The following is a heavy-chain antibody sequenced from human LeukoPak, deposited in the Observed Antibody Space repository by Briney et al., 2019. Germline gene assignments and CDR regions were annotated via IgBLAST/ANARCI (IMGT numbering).Heavy chain of an antibody. J-gene: IGHJ5*02. CDR1: GYTFTNYG. CDR2: ISAYNGNT. D-gene: IGHD3-10*01. CDR3: ARARRVRGVSPDYSWLDP. Sequence: ASVKVSCKTSGYTFTNYGINWVRQAPGQGLEWMGWISAYNGNTNYAQRFQGRVTMTTDTSTSTAYMDLRSLRSDDTAVYYCARARRVRGVSPDYSWLDPWGQGTLVTVSS. V-gene: IGHV1-18*01.